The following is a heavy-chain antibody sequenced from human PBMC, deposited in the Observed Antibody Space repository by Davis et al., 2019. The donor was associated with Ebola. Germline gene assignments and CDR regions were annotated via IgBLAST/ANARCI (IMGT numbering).Heavy chain of an antibody. CDR1: GGSISSSSYY. V-gene: IGHV4-39*01. CDR2: IYYSGST. J-gene: IGHJ5*02. CDR3: ARRVWTTVVTQRWFDP. Sequence: PSETLSLTCTVSGGSISSSSYYWGWIRQPPGKGLEWIGSIYYSGSTYYNPSLKSRVTISVDTSKNQFSLKLSSVTAADTAVYYCARRVWTTVVTQRWFDPWGQGTLVTVSS. D-gene: IGHD4-23*01.